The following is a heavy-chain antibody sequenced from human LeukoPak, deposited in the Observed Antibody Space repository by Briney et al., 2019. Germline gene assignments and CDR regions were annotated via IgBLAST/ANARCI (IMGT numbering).Heavy chain of an antibody. D-gene: IGHD6-19*01. CDR2: IKEDGAEK. J-gene: IGHJ4*02. Sequence: GGSLRLSCVGSGFMFSNYWMSWVRQTPGKGLEWVANIKEDGAEKYYVDSVRGRFTISRDNAKNTLFLQMTSLRGDDTAVYYCVSLIAVATFAPYDYWGQGTVVTVSS. CDR1: GFMFSNYW. V-gene: IGHV3-7*01. CDR3: VSLIAVATFAPYDY.